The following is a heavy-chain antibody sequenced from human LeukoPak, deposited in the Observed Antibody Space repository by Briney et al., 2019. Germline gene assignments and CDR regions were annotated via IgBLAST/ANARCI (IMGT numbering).Heavy chain of an antibody. CDR3: ARLTKFLTTYYPTP. D-gene: IGHD2/OR15-2a*01. CDR2: IFSSGST. CDR1: GGSISSSSYF. J-gene: IGHJ5*02. Sequence: SETLSLTCTVSGGSISSSSYFWSWIRQPPGKGLEWVGYIFSSGSTNYNPSLKSRVTISLDTSKSQFSLKLISVTASDTAVYYCARLTKFLTTYYPTPWGQGTLVTVSS. V-gene: IGHV4-61*05.